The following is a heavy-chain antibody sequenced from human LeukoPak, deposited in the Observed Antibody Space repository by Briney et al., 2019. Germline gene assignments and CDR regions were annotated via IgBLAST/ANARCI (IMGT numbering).Heavy chain of an antibody. V-gene: IGHV1-69*06. CDR3: ATHPSGYSYGYPSPHPPFFDY. Sequence: ASVKVSCKASGGTFISYAISWVRQAPGQGLEWRGGIIPIFGTANYAQKFQGRVTITSDKSTSTAYMELSSLRSEATAVYYCATHPSGYSYGYPSPHPPFFDYWGQGTLVTVSS. CDR1: GGTFISYA. D-gene: IGHD5-18*01. CDR2: IIPIFGTA. J-gene: IGHJ4*02.